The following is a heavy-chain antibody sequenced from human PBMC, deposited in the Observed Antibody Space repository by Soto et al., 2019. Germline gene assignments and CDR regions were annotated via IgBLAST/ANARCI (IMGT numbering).Heavy chain of an antibody. Sequence: QVQLVQSGAEVKMPGASVKVSCKASGYTFTSYGIIWVRQAPGQGLEWMGWINPYNGNTKYAQKLQGRVTMTTDTSTSTAYRGLRSLRSDDTAVYYCAKGAGWEPQYYFDYWGQGTLVTVSS. J-gene: IGHJ4*02. CDR1: GYTFTSYG. V-gene: IGHV1-18*01. D-gene: IGHD1-26*01. CDR3: AKGAGWEPQYYFDY. CDR2: INPYNGNT.